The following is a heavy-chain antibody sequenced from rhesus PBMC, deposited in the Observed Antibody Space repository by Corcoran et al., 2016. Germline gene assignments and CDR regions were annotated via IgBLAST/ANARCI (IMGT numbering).Heavy chain of an antibody. CDR3: ARGGGGSWNFDY. CDR1: GGSISGYYL. Sequence: QVQLQESGPGVVKPSETRSLTCAVPGGSISGYYLWSWILQPPGNGLEWIGYIYGGSGSTSYNPSLKSRVIISIDTSKTQFSLKRSSVTAADTAVYYCARGGGGSWNFDYWGQGVLVTVSS. J-gene: IGHJ4*01. CDR2: IYGGSGST. V-gene: IGHV4S7*01. D-gene: IGHD6-25*01.